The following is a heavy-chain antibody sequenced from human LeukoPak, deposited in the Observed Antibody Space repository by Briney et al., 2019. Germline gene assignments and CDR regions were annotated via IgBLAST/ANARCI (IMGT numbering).Heavy chain of an antibody. CDR3: AKDHHREIVEGGINRIFDY. CDR2: ISSDANNK. Sequence: GGSLRLSCAASGFTFSSYAMHWVRQAPGKGLEWVAAISSDANNKYSADSVKGRFTISRDKSKNTLYLQMNSLRAEDTAVYYCAKDHHREIVEGGINRIFDYWGQGTLVTVSP. CDR1: GFTFSSYA. V-gene: IGHV3-30*04. J-gene: IGHJ4*02. D-gene: IGHD2/OR15-2a*01.